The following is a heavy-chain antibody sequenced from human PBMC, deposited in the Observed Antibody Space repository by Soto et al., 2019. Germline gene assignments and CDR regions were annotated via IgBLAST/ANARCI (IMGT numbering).Heavy chain of an antibody. V-gene: IGHV3-30*18. CDR2: ISYDGRNT. Sequence: QVQLVESGGGVVQPGRSLRLSCAASGFTFRTYGIHWVRQAPGNGLEWLAVISYDGRNTYYADSVEGRFNISRDNSENPVYLQMNSLRADDTAVYYCAKDLTALIKVSYYFAMDVWGQGTTVTVSS. CDR1: GFTFRTYG. CDR3: AKDLTALIKVSYYFAMDV. J-gene: IGHJ6*02. D-gene: IGHD3-16*01.